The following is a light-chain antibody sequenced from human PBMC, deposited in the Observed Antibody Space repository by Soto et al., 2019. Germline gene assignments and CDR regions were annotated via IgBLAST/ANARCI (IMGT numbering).Light chain of an antibody. J-gene: IGKJ1*01. CDR1: QSISYS. CDR2: KAS. CDR3: QQYNSYWT. V-gene: IGKV1-5*03. Sequence: DIQMTQSPSTLSASVGDRVTITCRATQSISYSLAWYQQKPGKAPKLLIYKASSLESGVPSRFSGRGSGTEFTLTITSLQPDDFATYYCQQYNSYWTFGQGTKVEIK.